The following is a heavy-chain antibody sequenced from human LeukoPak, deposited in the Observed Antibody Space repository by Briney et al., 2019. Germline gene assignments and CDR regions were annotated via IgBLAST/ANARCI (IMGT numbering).Heavy chain of an antibody. CDR1: GYTFTGYY. CDR2: INPNSGGT. J-gene: IGHJ4*02. D-gene: IGHD5-18*01. CDR3: ARSGYSYGPPYDY. V-gene: IGHV1-2*02. Sequence: ASVKVSCKASGYTFTGYYMHWVRQAPGQGLEWMGWINPNSGGTNYAQKFQGRVTMTRDTSISTAYMELSRLRSDDTAVYYCARSGYSYGPPYDYWGQGTLVTVSS.